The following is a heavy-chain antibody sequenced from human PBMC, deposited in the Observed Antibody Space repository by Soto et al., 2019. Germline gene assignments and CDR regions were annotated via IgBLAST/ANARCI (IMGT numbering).Heavy chain of an antibody. CDR2: IYPGDSDT. CDR3: ARGAIAVAGCDAFDI. V-gene: IGHV5-51*01. CDR1: GYSFTSYW. Sequence: HGESLKISCKGSGYSFTSYWIGWVRQMPGKGLEWMGIIYPGDSDTRYSPSFQGQVTISADKSISTAYLQWSSLKASDTAMYYCARGAIAVAGCDAFDIWGQGTMVTVSS. J-gene: IGHJ3*02. D-gene: IGHD6-19*01.